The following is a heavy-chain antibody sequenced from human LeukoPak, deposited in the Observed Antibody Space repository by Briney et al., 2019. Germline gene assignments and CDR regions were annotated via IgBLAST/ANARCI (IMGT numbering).Heavy chain of an antibody. CDR1: GGSISSGDYY. CDR3: ARRNYYDRGQGFDP. CDR2: IYYSGST. V-gene: IGHV4-30-4*01. J-gene: IGHJ5*02. Sequence: PSQTLSLTCTVSGGSISSGDYYWSWIRQPPGKGLEWIGYIYYSGSTYYNPSLKSRVTISVDTSKNQFSLKLSSVTAADTAVYYCARRNYYDRGQGFDPWGQGTLVTVSS. D-gene: IGHD3-22*01.